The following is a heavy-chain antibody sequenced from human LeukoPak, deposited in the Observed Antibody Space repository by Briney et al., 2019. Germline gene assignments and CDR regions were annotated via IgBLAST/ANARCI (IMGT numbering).Heavy chain of an antibody. J-gene: IGHJ3*02. V-gene: IGHV1-69*01. CDR1: GGTFSSYA. CDR2: IIPIFGTA. D-gene: IGHD5-12*01. CDR3: ARGQRGYSGYLDAFDT. Sequence: SVKVSCKASGGTFSSYAISWVRQAPGQGLEWMGGIIPIFGTANYAQKFQGRVTITADESTSTAYMELSSLRSEDTAVYYCARGQRGYSGYLDAFDTWGQGTMVTVSS.